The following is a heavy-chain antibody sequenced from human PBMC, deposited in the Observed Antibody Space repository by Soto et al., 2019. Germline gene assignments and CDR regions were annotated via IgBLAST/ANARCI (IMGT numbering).Heavy chain of an antibody. CDR1: RFTFSSHA. D-gene: IGHD3-16*01. CDR2: ISGSGASP. J-gene: IGHJ6*03. V-gene: IGHV3-23*01. CDR3: AKGGSTVFMYYYMDV. Sequence: PWGSLRLSCAASRFTFSSHAMSWVRQAPGKGLEWVAAISGSGASPKYADSVKGRFTISRDNSKNTLYLQMNSLRAEDTAVYYCAKGGSTVFMYYYMDVWGKGTTVTVSS.